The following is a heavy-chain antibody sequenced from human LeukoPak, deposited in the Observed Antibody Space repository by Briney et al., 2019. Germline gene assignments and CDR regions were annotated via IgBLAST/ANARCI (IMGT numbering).Heavy chain of an antibody. Sequence: PSETLSLTCAVYGGSFSGYYRSWIRQPPGKGLEWIGEINHSGSTNYNPSLKSRVTISVDTSKNQFSLKLSSVTAADTAVYYCARTYSNYVSLNWFDPWGQGTLVTVSS. J-gene: IGHJ5*02. D-gene: IGHD4-11*01. CDR3: ARTYSNYVSLNWFDP. CDR1: GGSFSGYY. V-gene: IGHV4-34*01. CDR2: INHSGST.